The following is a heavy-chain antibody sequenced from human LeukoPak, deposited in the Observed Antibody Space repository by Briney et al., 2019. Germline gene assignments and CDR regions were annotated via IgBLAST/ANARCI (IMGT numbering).Heavy chain of an antibody. V-gene: IGHV3-23*01. CDR3: AKERFGQQLPGWFDP. Sequence: PGGSLRLSCAASGFTFSCYAMSWVRQAPGKGLEWVSAISGSGGSTYYADSVKGRFTISRDNSKNTLYLQMNSLRAEDTAVYYCAKERFGQQLPGWFDPWGQGTLVTVSS. D-gene: IGHD6-13*01. CDR1: GFTFSCYA. J-gene: IGHJ5*02. CDR2: ISGSGGST.